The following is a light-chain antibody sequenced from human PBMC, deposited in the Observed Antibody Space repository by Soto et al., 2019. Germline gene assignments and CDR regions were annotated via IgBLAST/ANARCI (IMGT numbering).Light chain of an antibody. J-gene: IGKJ1*01. CDR2: DAS. CDR3: QQYNSYWT. V-gene: IGKV1-5*01. CDR1: QSISSW. Sequence: DIQMTQSPSTLSASVGDRVTITCRASQSISSWLAWYQQKPGKAPKLLIYDASSLESGVPSRFIGSGSGTEFTLTISSLQADDFASYYCQQYNSYWTFGQGTKVEIK.